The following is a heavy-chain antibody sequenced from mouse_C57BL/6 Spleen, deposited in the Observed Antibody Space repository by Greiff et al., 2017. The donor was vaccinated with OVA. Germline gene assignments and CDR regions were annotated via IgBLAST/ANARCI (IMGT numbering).Heavy chain of an antibody. CDR1: GYAFSSSW. J-gene: IGHJ2*01. D-gene: IGHD1-1*01. CDR3: AISEPYYGSSYGELSV. V-gene: IGHV1-82*01. CDR2: IYPGDGDT. Sequence: VKLQQSGPELVKPGASVKISCKASGYAFSSSWLNWVKQRPGKGLAWIGRIYPGDGDTNYNGKFKGKATLTADKSSSTAYMRLSSLTSEGSAVYFCAISEPYYGSSYGELSVWGQGTTLTVSS.